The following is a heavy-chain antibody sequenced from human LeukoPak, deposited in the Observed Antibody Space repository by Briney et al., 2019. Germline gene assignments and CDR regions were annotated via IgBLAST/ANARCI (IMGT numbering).Heavy chain of an antibody. CDR3: ATRDKGGYNYGYLDY. V-gene: IGHV3-53*01. J-gene: IGHJ4*02. Sequence: RGSLRLSCAASGFSVSTTYMSWVRQAPRKGPEWVSLIYSGSDTYYPDSVKGRFTISRDDSKNTVFLQMNNLRAEDTAVYYCATRDKGGYNYGYLDYWGQGSLVTVSS. D-gene: IGHD5-18*01. CDR2: IYSGSDT. CDR1: GFSVSTTY.